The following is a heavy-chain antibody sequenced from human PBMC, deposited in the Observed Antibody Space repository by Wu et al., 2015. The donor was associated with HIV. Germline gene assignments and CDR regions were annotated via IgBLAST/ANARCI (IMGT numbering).Heavy chain of an antibody. V-gene: IGHV1-69*05. D-gene: IGHD3-10*02. J-gene: IGHJ6*02. CDR2: FIPMFGTA. Sequence: QSGREVKKPGSSVKVSCKASGATFISYTITWVRQAPGQGLEWMGGFIPMFGTANYAQKFQGRLTITTDESTATGYMELSSLRSEDTAVYFCARDLARETMIRDRPRYGLDVWGQGTTVTVSS. CDR3: ARDLARETMIRDRPRYGLDV. CDR1: GATFISYT.